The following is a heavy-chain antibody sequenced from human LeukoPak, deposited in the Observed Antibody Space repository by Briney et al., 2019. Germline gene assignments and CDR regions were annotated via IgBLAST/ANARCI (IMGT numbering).Heavy chain of an antibody. CDR3: ARYYSSSSFDY. J-gene: IGHJ4*02. CDR1: GYSFTSYW. V-gene: IGHV5-51*01. CDR2: IYPGDSDT. Sequence: PGESLKISCKGSGYSFTSYWIGWVRQMPGKGLAWMGIIYPGDSDTRYSTSFQGPVTISPDKSIRTAYLQWSSLKASDTAMYYCARYYSSSSFDYWGQGTLVTVSS. D-gene: IGHD6-6*01.